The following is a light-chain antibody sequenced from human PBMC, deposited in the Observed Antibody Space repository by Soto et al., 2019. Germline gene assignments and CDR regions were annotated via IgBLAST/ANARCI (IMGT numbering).Light chain of an antibody. J-gene: IGKJ1*01. V-gene: IGKV3-15*01. CDR2: GAS. CDR1: QSVSSS. CDR3: QQYNNWWT. Sequence: EVVMTQSPATLSVSPGERATLSCRASQSVSSSLAWYQQKPGQAPRLLIYGASTRATGIPARFSGSGSETDFTLTISRLQSEDFAVYYCQQYNNWWTFGQGTKVEIK.